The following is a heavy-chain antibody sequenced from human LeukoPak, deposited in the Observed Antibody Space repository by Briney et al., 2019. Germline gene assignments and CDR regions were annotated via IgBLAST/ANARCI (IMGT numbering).Heavy chain of an antibody. CDR2: MYSSGST. V-gene: IGHV4-39*01. Sequence: SETLSLTCTVSGGSISSSSYYWGWIRQPPGKGLEWIGSMYSSGSTYYNPSLKSRVTISVDTSKNQFSLKLSSVTAADTAVYCCARHKDYYYSYMDVWGKGTTVTISS. CDR1: GGSISSSSYY. CDR3: ARHKDYYYSYMDV. J-gene: IGHJ6*03.